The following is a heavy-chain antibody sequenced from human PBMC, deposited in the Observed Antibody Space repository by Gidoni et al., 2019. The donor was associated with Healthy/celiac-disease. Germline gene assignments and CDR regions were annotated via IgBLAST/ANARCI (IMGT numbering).Heavy chain of an antibody. CDR3: ARGANEAYCSGGSCPSYWYFDL. D-gene: IGHD2-15*01. V-gene: IGHV3-21*01. CDR1: GFTFSSYS. J-gene: IGHJ2*01. CDR2: ISSSSSYI. Sequence: EVQLVESGGGLVKPGGSLRLSCAASGFTFSSYSMNWVRQAPGKGLEWVSSISSSSSYIYYADSVKGRFTISRDNAKNSLYLQMNSLRAEDTAVYYCARGANEAYCSGGSCPSYWYFDLWGRGTLVTVSS.